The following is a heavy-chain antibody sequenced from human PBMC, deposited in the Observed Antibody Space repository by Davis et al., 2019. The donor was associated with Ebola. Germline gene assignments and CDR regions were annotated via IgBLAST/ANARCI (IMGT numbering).Heavy chain of an antibody. J-gene: IGHJ4*02. CDR1: GYTFTSYD. CDR2: ISAYNGNT. Sequence: ASVKVSCKASGYTFTSYDISWVRQAPGQGLEWMGWISAYNGNTNYAQKLQGRVTMTTDTSTSTAYMELRSLRSDDTAVYYCARAAYDSSGYYGVGLDYWGQGTLVTVSS. CDR3: ARAAYDSSGYYGVGLDY. D-gene: IGHD3-22*01. V-gene: IGHV1-18*01.